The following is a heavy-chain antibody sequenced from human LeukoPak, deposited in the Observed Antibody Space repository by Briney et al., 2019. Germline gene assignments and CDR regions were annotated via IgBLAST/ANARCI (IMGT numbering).Heavy chain of an antibody. CDR2: INPNSGGT. CDR3: ARDYYDSSGYYSDAFDI. CDR1: GYTFTGYY. V-gene: IGHV1-2*06. Sequence: GASEKVSCKASGYTFTGYYMHWVRQAPGQGLEWMGRINPNSGGTNYAQKFQGRVTMTRDTSISTAYMELSRLRSDDTAVYYCARDYYDSSGYYSDAFDIWGQGTMVTVSS. D-gene: IGHD3-22*01. J-gene: IGHJ3*02.